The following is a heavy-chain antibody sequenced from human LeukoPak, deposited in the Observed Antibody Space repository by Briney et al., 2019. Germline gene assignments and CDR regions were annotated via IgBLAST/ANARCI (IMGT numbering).Heavy chain of an antibody. CDR1: GYTFTGYY. J-gene: IGHJ4*02. V-gene: IGHV1-2*04. Sequence: ASVKVSCKASGYTFTGYYMHWVRQAPGQGLEWMGWINPNSGGTNYAQKFQGWVTMTRDTSISTAYMELSRLRSDDTAVYYCARDQVNYYGSGGYYTSGNPPDYWGQGTLVTVSS. CDR2: INPNSGGT. CDR3: ARDQVNYYGSGGYYTSGNPPDY. D-gene: IGHD3-10*01.